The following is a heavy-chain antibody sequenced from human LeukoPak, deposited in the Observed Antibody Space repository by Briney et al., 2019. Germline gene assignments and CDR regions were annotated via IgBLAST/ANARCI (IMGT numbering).Heavy chain of an antibody. CDR3: VRHKPDTAMGSFDY. CDR1: GYSFTNYW. D-gene: IGHD5-18*01. Sequence: GESLKISCKGSGYSFTNYWIGWVRQMPGKGLEWMGVIYPHDSDTKYSPSLQGQVTISADKSISTAYLQWSSLKASDTAMYYCVRHKPDTAMGSFDYWDQGTLVTVSS. CDR2: IYPHDSDT. J-gene: IGHJ4*02. V-gene: IGHV5-51*01.